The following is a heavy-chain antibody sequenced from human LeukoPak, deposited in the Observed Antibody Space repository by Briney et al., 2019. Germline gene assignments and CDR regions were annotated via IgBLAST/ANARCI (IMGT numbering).Heavy chain of an antibody. D-gene: IGHD1-14*01. Sequence: GGSLRLSCAASGFTFSNYAMTWVRQAPGKGLEWVSTIYTSGGSTYYADSVKGRFTISRDNSKNTLYLQMNSLRAEDTAVYYCAKRGVNRGLDHWGQGTLVTVSS. CDR3: AKRGVNRGLDH. CDR2: IYTSGGST. CDR1: GFTFSNYA. V-gene: IGHV3-23*01. J-gene: IGHJ4*02.